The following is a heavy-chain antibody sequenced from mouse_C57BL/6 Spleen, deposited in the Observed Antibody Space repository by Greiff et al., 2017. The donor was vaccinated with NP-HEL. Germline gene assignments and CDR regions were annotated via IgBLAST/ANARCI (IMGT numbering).Heavy chain of an antibody. Sequence: QVQLQQPGAELVKPGASVKLSCKASGYTFTSYWMHWVKQRPGRGLEWIGRIDPNSGGTKYNEKFKSKATLTVDKPSSTAYLQLSSLTSEDAAVYYCARSLYYGSSGYFDVWGTGTTVTVAS. CDR2: IDPNSGGT. D-gene: IGHD1-1*01. CDR1: GYTFTSYW. CDR3: ARSLYYGSSGYFDV. J-gene: IGHJ1*03. V-gene: IGHV1-72*01.